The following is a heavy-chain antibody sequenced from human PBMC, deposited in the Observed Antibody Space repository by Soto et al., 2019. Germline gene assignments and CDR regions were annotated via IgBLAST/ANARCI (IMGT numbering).Heavy chain of an antibody. CDR3: AREEGDSSSWYFDY. Sequence: PSQTLSLTCAISGDSVSSNSAALNWVRQSPSRGLEWLGRTYYRSKWNNDYAVSVKRRITINPDTSKNQFSLQLNSVTPEDTAVYYCAREEGDSSSWYFDYWGQGTLVTVSS. V-gene: IGHV6-1*01. D-gene: IGHD6-13*01. CDR2: TYYRSKWNN. J-gene: IGHJ4*02. CDR1: GDSVSSNSAA.